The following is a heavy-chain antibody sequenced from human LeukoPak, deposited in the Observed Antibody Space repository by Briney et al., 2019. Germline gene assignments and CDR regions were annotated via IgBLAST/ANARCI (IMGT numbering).Heavy chain of an antibody. CDR2: FIPILGIA. Sequence: ASVKVSCKASGGIFSSYAISWVRQAPGQGLEWMGRFIPILGIANYAQKFQGRVTITADKSTSTAYMDLSSLRSEDTAVYYCARDLPPYYFDYWGQGTLVTVSS. J-gene: IGHJ4*02. CDR1: GGIFSSYA. CDR3: ARDLPPYYFDY. V-gene: IGHV1-69*04.